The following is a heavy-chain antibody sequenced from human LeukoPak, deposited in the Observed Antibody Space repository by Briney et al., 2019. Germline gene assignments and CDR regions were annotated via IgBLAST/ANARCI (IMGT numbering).Heavy chain of an antibody. V-gene: IGHV4-34*01. CDR3: ASTTRGYLDAFDI. Sequence: SETLSLTCAVYGGSFSGYYWSWIRQPPGKGLEWVGEINHSGSTNYNPSLKSRVTISVEPSKNQFSLNLSSVTAADTAVYYCASTTRGYLDAFDIWGQGTMVTVSS. D-gene: IGHD3-22*01. CDR1: GGSFSGYY. CDR2: INHSGST. J-gene: IGHJ3*02.